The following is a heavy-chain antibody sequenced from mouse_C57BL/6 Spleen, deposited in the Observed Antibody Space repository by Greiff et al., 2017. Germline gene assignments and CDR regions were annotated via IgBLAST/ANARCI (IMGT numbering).Heavy chain of an antibody. D-gene: IGHD2-5*01. CDR2: IYPGDGDT. CDR3: ARAYYSNYGGFDY. J-gene: IGHJ2*01. V-gene: IGHV1-82*01. Sequence: VQLQQSGPELVKPGASVKISCKASGYAFSSSWMNWVKQRPGKGLEWIGRIYPGDGDTNYNGKFKGKATLTADKSSSTAYMPLSSLTSEDSAVYFCARAYYSNYGGFDYWGQGTTLTVSS. CDR1: GYAFSSSW.